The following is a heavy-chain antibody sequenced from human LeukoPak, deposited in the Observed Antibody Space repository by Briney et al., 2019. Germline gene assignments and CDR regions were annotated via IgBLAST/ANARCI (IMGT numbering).Heavy chain of an antibody. V-gene: IGHV4-59*01. J-gene: IGHJ5*02. CDR2: IYYSGST. CDR3: ARFTLNWFDP. CDR1: GGSISSYY. Sequence: PSETLSLPCTVSGGSISSYYWSWIRQPPGKGLEWIGYIYYSGSTNYNPSLKSRVTISVDTSKNQFSLKLSSVTAADTAVYYCARFTLNWFDPWGQGTLVTVSS.